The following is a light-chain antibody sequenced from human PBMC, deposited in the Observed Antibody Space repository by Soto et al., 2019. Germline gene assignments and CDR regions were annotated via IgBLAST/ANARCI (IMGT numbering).Light chain of an antibody. CDR1: QSVSSSY. CDR2: RAS. CDR3: QQYCRSPLT. Sequence: EIVLTQSPGTLALSPGERATLSCRASQSVSSSYLAWYQQKRGQAPSHLISRASGRATGIPGRFTGSGSVKGFTLTISRLEPEDVAVDYCQQYCRSPLTFGGGTKVEI. J-gene: IGKJ4*01. V-gene: IGKV3-20*01.